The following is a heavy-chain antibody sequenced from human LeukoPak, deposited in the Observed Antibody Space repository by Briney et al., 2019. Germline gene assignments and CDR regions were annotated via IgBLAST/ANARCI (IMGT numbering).Heavy chain of an antibody. CDR2: ISRRGGST. J-gene: IGHJ5*02. Sequence: GGSLRLSCAASGFTFSSYAMCWVRQAPGKGLEWVSAISRRGGSTYYADSVKGRFTISRDNSKNTLYLQMNSLRAEDTAVYYCAKTPMKTPPVGATNHWGQGTLVTVSS. D-gene: IGHD1-26*01. CDR1: GFTFSSYA. CDR3: AKTPMKTPPVGATNH. V-gene: IGHV3-23*01.